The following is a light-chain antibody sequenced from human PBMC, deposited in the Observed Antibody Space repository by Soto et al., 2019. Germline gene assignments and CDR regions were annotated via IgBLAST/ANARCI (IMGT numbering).Light chain of an antibody. V-gene: IGLV2-14*01. Sequence: QSALTQPASVSGSPGQSITISCTGTSSDVGRYNHVSWYQQHPGKAPQLIIYEVYNRPSGLSSRFSASKSGNTASLTISGLQTEDEADYYCCSFTTRGTLICGSGTKLTVL. J-gene: IGLJ1*01. CDR3: CSFTTRGTLI. CDR1: SSDVGRYNH. CDR2: EVY.